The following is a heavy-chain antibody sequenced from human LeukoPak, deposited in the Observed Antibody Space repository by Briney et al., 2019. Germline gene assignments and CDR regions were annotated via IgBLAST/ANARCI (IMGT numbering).Heavy chain of an antibody. Sequence: SETLSLTCAVYGGSFSGYYWSWIRQPPGKGLEWIGEINHSGSTNYNPSLKSRVTISVDTSKNQFSLKLSSVTAADTAVYYCARRAYGYSYARRYYFDYWGQGTLVTVSS. D-gene: IGHD5-18*01. CDR1: GGSFSGYY. V-gene: IGHV4-34*01. CDR2: INHSGST. CDR3: ARRAYGYSYARRYYFDY. J-gene: IGHJ4*02.